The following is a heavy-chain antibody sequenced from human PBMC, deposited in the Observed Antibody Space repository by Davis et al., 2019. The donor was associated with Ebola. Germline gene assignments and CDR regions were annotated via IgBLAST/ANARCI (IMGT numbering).Heavy chain of an antibody. CDR3: ARDLRPYSGRPGPFDY. CDR1: GFTFSSYW. D-gene: IGHD1-26*01. J-gene: IGHJ4*02. CDR2: IKQDGSEK. V-gene: IGHV3-7*01. Sequence: GESLKISCAASGFTFSSYWMSWVRQAPGKGLEWVANIKQDGSEKYYVDSVKGRFTISRDNAKNSLYLQMNSLRAEDTAVYYCARDLRPYSGRPGPFDYWGQGTLVTVSS.